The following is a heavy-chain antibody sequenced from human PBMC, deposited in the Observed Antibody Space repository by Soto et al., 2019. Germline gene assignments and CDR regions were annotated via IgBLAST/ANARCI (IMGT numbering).Heavy chain of an antibody. D-gene: IGHD4-4*01. CDR2: ISAYNGNT. CDR3: ARCGVVTTGYRNKYYFDY. J-gene: IGHJ4*02. V-gene: IGHV1-18*01. Sequence: QVQLVQSGAEVKKPGASVKVSCKASGYTFTSYGISWVRQAPGQGLEWMGWISAYNGNTNYAQKLQRIVTMTTDTSTSTAYMELRSLRSDDTAVYYCARCGVVTTGYRNKYYFDYWGQGTLVTVSS. CDR1: GYTFTSYG.